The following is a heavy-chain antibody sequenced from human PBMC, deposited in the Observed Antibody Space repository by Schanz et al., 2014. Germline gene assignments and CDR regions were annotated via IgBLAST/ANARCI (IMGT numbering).Heavy chain of an antibody. J-gene: IGHJ6*02. D-gene: IGHD5-18*01. CDR2: ISGNSIFT. CDR1: GFTFSDYS. V-gene: IGHV3-48*01. CDR3: AKGRTSMVYDMDV. Sequence: EVQLVESGGDFVQPGGSLRLSCEVSGFTFSDYSMTWVRQPPGKGLEWVSYISGNSIFTYNAKSVRGRFTISRDNAKNSLFLQMSSLRAEDTALYYCAKGRTSMVYDMDVWGQGTTVTVSS.